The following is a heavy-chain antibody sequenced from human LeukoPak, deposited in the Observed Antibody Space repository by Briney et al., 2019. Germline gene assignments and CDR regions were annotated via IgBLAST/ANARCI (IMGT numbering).Heavy chain of an antibody. CDR2: IKSKTDGGTT. D-gene: IGHD3-22*01. CDR3: TTTLPQNMIVVVIMGFDY. J-gene: IGHJ4*02. CDR1: GFTFSNAW. Sequence: PGGSLRLSCAASGFTFSNAWMSWVRQAPGKGLEWVGRIKSKTDGGTTDYAAHVKGRFTISRDDSKNTLYLQMNSLKTEDTAVYYCTTTLPQNMIVVVIMGFDYWGQGTLVTVSS. V-gene: IGHV3-15*01.